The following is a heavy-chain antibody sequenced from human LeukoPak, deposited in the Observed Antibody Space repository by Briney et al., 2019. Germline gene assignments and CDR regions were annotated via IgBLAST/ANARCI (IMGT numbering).Heavy chain of an antibody. Sequence: SQTLSLTCAISGDSVSSNIAAWNWIRQSPSRGLEWLGRTYYRSKWYSDYAAFVRGRITISPDTSKNQFSLHLNSMTPDDTAVYYCARDNADIIVIAAPGFWFDPWGQGALVTVSS. V-gene: IGHV6-1*01. D-gene: IGHD5-12*01. CDR2: TYYRSKWYS. CDR1: GDSVSSNIAA. CDR3: ARDNADIIVIAAPGFWFDP. J-gene: IGHJ5*02.